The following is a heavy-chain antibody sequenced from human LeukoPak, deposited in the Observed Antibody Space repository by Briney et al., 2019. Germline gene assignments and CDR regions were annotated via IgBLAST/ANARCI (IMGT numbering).Heavy chain of an antibody. CDR3: ARDNSVGDNAWWFDP. J-gene: IGHJ5*02. V-gene: IGHV1-46*01. CDR2: INPTGGST. CDR1: AYTFTSYY. D-gene: IGHD1-26*01. Sequence: ASVKVSCKASAYTFTSYYMHWVRHAPGQGLEWMGLINPTGGSTGYAQKFQGRVTMTRDMSTSTDYMELSSLRSEDTAIYYCARDNSVGDNAWWFDPWGQGTLVTVSS.